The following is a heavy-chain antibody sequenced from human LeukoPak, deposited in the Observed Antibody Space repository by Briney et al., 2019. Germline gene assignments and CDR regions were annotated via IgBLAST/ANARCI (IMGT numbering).Heavy chain of an antibody. CDR2: IYYSGST. V-gene: IGHV4-59*01. CDR1: GGSISSYY. J-gene: IGHJ4*02. D-gene: IGHD2-2*02. Sequence: SETLSLTCTVSGGSISSYYWSWIRQPPGKGLEWIGYIYYSGSTNYNPSLKSRVTISVDTSKNQFSLKLSSVTAADTAVYYCATIPRGWGQGTLVTVSS. CDR3: ATIPRG.